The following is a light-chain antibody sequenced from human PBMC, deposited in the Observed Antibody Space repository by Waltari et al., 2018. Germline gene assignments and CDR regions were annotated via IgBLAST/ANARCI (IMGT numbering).Light chain of an antibody. CDR3: VTWDDSLGGYYV. CDR2: RDS. CDR1: TSNIGNNY. Sequence: QSVLTQSPSASGTPGQSVAISCSGATSNIGNNYVYWYQQLPGTAPKLLSYRDSPRPSWAPDRFAGSKSGPSASLAISGLRSEDEADYYCVTWDDSLGGYYVFGTGTKVTVL. J-gene: IGLJ1*01. V-gene: IGLV1-47*01.